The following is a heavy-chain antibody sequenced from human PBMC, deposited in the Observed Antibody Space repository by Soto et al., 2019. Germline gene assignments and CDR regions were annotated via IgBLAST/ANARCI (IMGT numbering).Heavy chain of an antibody. D-gene: IGHD5-12*01. CDR3: ARGQGSGYPRDGAFDI. Sequence: EVQLAESVGRLVKPGGSLRLSCAASGFTFSSYSMNWVRQAPGKGLEWVSSISSSSSYIYYADSVKGRFTISRDNAKNSLYLHMNSLRAEDAAVYYCARGQGSGYPRDGAFDIWGQGTMVTVSS. V-gene: IGHV3-21*01. J-gene: IGHJ3*02. CDR2: ISSSSSYI. CDR1: GFTFSSYS.